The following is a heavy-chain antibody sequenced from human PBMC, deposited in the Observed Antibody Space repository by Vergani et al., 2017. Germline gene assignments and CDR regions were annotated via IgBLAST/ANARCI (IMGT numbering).Heavy chain of an antibody. CDR1: GFTFSSYA. CDR3: ANSLGCAPRVGFDP. J-gene: IGHJ5*02. V-gene: IGHV3-23*01. D-gene: IGHD2-2*03. CDR2: ISGSGGST. Sequence: EVQLLESGGGLVQPGGSLRLSCAASGFTFSSYAMSWVRQAPGKGLEWVSAISGSGGSTYYADSVKGRFTISRDNSKNTLYLQMDRLRAEDTAVYYCANSLGCAPRVGFDPWGQGTLVTVSS.